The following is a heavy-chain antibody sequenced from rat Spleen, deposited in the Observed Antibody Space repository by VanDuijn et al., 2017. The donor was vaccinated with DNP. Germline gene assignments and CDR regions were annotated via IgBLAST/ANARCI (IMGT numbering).Heavy chain of an antibody. CDR3: ATSSYFGYDYGFAY. CDR2: IIYDGSST. V-gene: IGHV5S10*01. D-gene: IGHD1-7*01. CDR1: GFTFSDYA. J-gene: IGHJ3*01. Sequence: EVQLVESGGGLVQPGNSLKLSCAASGFTFSDYAMAWVRQSPKKGLEWVATIIYDGSSTYYRDSVRGRFTISRDYAISTLYLQMDSLRSEDTATYYCATSSYFGYDYGFAYWGQGTLVTVSS.